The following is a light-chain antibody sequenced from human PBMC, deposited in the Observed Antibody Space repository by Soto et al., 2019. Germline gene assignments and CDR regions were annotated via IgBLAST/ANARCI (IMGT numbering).Light chain of an antibody. CDR2: DTS. CDR3: QQYGSSPRT. Sequence: DIVVTQSPATLSASPGERVTLSCRASQFVSRMLAWYQQRLGQVPRLLIYDTSTRAPGISARFSGSGSGTDFTLTISRMEPEDFAVYCCQQYGSSPRTFGQGTKVDIK. J-gene: IGKJ1*01. CDR1: QFVSRM. V-gene: IGKV3-20*01.